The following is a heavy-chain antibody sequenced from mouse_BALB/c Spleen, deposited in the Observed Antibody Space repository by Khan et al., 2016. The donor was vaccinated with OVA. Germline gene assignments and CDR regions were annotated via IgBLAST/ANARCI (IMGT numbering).Heavy chain of an antibody. V-gene: IGHV14-3*02. Sequence: EVQLKQSGAELVKPGASVKLSCTTSGFTIKDSYIHWVKQRPEKGLEWIGRIDPANGYTKFDPKFPGKATITTDTSSNTAYLQLSSKTYEDTAVYYCARINYYDGSYWGQGTLVTVSS. CDR1: GFTIKDSY. CDR2: IDPANGYT. J-gene: IGHJ3*01. CDR3: ARINYYDGSY. D-gene: IGHD1-1*01.